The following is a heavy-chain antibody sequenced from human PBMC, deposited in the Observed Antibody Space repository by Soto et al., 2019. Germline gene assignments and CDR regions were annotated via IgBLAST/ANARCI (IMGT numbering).Heavy chain of an antibody. CDR3: ASRGYYDSSGYKYFQH. J-gene: IGHJ1*01. CDR2: ISSSSSTI. Sequence: EVQLVESGGGLVQPGGSLRLSCAASGFTFSSYSMNWVRQAPGKGLEWGSYISSSSSTIYYADSVKGRFTISRDNAKNSLYMQMNSLRDKDTAVYYCASRGYYDSSGYKYFQHWGQGTLVTVSS. CDR1: GFTFSSYS. D-gene: IGHD3-22*01. V-gene: IGHV3-48*02.